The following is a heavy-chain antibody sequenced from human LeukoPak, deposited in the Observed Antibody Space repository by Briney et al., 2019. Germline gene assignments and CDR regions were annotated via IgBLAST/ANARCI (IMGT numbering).Heavy chain of an antibody. D-gene: IGHD3-10*01. Sequence: SETLSLTCTVSGGSIRSNSYYWGWIRQPPGKGLEWIGSIYFSGNTYHNPSLKSRVTISVDTSKSQFSLKLSSVTAADTVVYYCATGSSRYYYYMDVWGKGTTVTVSS. V-gene: IGHV4-39*01. CDR3: ATGSSRYYYYMDV. CDR1: GGSIRSNSYY. J-gene: IGHJ6*03. CDR2: IYFSGNT.